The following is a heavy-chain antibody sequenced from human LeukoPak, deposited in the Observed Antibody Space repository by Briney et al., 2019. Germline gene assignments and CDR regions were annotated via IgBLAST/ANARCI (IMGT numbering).Heavy chain of an antibody. D-gene: IGHD2-15*01. CDR1: GFSFSNAR. CDR3: AKSHSVVRRGYFDY. Sequence: PGGSLRLSCAASGFSFSNARMSGVRHAPGKGLEWVSSISDSGGSTYYADSVRGRFTISRDNSKATLYVQMNSLRAEDAAVYYCAKSHSVVRRGYFDYWGQGTLVTVSS. CDR2: ISDSGGST. V-gene: IGHV3-23*01. J-gene: IGHJ4*02.